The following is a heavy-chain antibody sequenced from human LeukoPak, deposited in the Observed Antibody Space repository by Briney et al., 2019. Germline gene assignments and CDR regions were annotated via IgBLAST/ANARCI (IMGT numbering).Heavy chain of an antibody. Sequence: GGSLRLSCAASGFTFSSYSMNWVRQAPGKGLEWVSSISSSSSYIYYADSVKGRFTISRDNAKNSLNLQMNSLRAEDTAVYYCARDLRRDCSSTSCYEDYWGQGTLVTVSS. D-gene: IGHD2-2*01. CDR2: ISSSSSYI. J-gene: IGHJ4*02. V-gene: IGHV3-21*01. CDR3: ARDLRRDCSSTSCYEDY. CDR1: GFTFSSYS.